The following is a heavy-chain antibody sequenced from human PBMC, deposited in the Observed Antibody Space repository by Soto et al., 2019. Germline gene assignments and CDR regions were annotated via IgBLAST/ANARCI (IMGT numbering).Heavy chain of an antibody. CDR2: IYHSGST. V-gene: IGHV4-30-2*01. CDR1: GGSISSGGYS. J-gene: IGHJ5*02. D-gene: IGHD2-2*01. Sequence: SETLSLTCAVSGGSISSGGYSWSWIRQPPGKGLEWIGYIYHSGSTYYNSSLKSRVTISVDRSKNQFSLKLSSVTAADTAVYYCARVPTPWGQGTLVTVS. CDR3: ARVPTP.